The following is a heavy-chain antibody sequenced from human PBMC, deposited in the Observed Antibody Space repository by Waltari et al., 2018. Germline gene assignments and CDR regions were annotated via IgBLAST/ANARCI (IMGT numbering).Heavy chain of an antibody. CDR1: GGSMLSSGYF. CDR3: ARHEDDVSTGHFTWFDS. D-gene: IGHD3-9*01. V-gene: IGHV4-39*01. CDR2: IFYSGTT. Sequence: QLRESGPGLVKPSETLSLRSSVSGGSMLSSGYFWAWIPQPPGKGLEWIGSIFYSGTTYQNPSLKSRVAMSIDTSNNHFSLRMTSMTAADTAMYYCARHEDDVSTGHFTWFDSWGQGTLVIVSS. J-gene: IGHJ5*01.